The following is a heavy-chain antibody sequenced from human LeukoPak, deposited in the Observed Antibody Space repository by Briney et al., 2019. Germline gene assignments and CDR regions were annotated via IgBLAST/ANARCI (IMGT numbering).Heavy chain of an antibody. D-gene: IGHD5-24*01. V-gene: IGHV3-23*01. J-gene: IGHJ3*01. CDR2: ISFSGDNS. CDR1: GFNFRDAA. CDR3: AKDIQLST. Sequence: GGSLRLSCAASGFNFRDAAMTWVRQAPGKGLEWVAPISFSGDNSYYADSVKGRFSVSRDNSENTLSLQMNSLRVEDTARYYCAKDIQLSTWGLGTMVTVSS.